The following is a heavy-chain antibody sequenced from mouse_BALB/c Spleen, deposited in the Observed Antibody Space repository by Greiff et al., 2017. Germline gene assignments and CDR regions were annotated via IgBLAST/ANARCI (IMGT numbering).Heavy chain of an antibody. D-gene: IGHD1-1*01. Sequence: QVQLQQSGPELVKPGASVKISCKASGYAFSSSWMNWVKQRPGQGLEWIGRIYPGDGDTNYNGKFKGKATLTADKSSSTAYMQLSSLTSVDSAVYFCARENLLWGQGTLVTVSA. CDR2: IYPGDGDT. CDR3: ARENLL. CDR1: GYAFSSSW. J-gene: IGHJ3*01. V-gene: IGHV1-82*01.